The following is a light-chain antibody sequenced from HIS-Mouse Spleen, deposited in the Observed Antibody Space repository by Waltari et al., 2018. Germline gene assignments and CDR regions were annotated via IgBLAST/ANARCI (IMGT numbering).Light chain of an antibody. CDR1: SSDVGGYNY. CDR3: CSYASSYTFPSV. V-gene: IGLV2-11*01. CDR2: DVS. Sequence: QSALTQPRSVSGSPGQTVTISCTGASSDVGGYNYVSWYQQHPGKAPKLMIYDVSKQSSGVPGRFSGSKSGITHSLTISGLQAEAEADYCCCSYASSYTFPSVFGTGTKVTVL. J-gene: IGLJ1*01.